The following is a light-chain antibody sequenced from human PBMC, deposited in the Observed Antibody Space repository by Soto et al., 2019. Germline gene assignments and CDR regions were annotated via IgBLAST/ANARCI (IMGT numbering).Light chain of an antibody. CDR3: QQYGSSPFT. V-gene: IGKV3D-20*01. CDR1: QSVSSGY. J-gene: IGKJ4*01. Sequence: EIVLTQSPATLSLSPGERATLSCGASQSVSSGYLAWYQQKPGLAPRLLIYDTSSRATGIPDRFSGSGSGTDFTLTISRLEPEDFAGYCCQQYGSSPFTFGGGTKVEI. CDR2: DTS.